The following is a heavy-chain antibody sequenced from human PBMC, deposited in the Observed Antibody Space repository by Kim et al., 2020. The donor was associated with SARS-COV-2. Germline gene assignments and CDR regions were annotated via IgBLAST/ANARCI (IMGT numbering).Heavy chain of an antibody. V-gene: IGHV5-51*01. CDR1: GYSFTSYW. CDR2: IYPGDSDT. CDR3: ARRPSGIGRDDYTDV. Sequence: GESLKISCKGSGYSFTSYWIGWVRQMPGKGLEWMGIIYPGDSDTRYSPSFQGQVTISADKSISTAYLQWSSLKASDTARYYCARRPSGIGRDDYTDVRGKGTTVTVYS. J-gene: IGHJ6*03. D-gene: IGHD1-26*01.